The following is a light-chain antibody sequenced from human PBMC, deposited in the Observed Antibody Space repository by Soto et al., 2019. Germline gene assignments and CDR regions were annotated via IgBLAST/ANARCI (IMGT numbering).Light chain of an antibody. V-gene: IGKV3-20*01. J-gene: IGKJ1*01. CDR1: QSVSSHY. CDR3: QQYGSSPRT. Sequence: EIVLTQSPGTLSLSPGERATLSCRASQSVSSHYLAWYQQKPGQAPRLLIYGASSRATGIPDRFSGSWSGTDFTLTISRVDPEDFAVYYCQQYGSSPRTFGQGTKVEIK. CDR2: GAS.